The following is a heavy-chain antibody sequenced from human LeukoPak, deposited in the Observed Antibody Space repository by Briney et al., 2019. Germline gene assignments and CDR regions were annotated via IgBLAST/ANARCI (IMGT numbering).Heavy chain of an antibody. D-gene: IGHD5-18*01. CDR3: ARDQGYSYGYGDFDY. Sequence: SVKVSCKASGGTFRSYAISWVRQAPGQGLEWMGGIIPIFGTANYAQKFQGRVTITADESTSTAYMELSSLRSEDTAVYYCARDQGYSYGYGDFDYWGQGTLVTVSS. J-gene: IGHJ4*02. CDR1: GGTFRSYA. V-gene: IGHV1-69*01. CDR2: IIPIFGTA.